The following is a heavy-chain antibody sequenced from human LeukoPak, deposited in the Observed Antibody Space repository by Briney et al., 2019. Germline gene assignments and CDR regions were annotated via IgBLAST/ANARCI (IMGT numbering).Heavy chain of an antibody. J-gene: IGHJ1*01. Sequence: GGSLRLSCAASGFTFSSYSINWVRQAPGKGLEWVSYISSSSSTLYYADSVKGRFTISRDDSKSTLYLQMNSLRAEDTAVYYCAKESGIRSYGAYFPHWAQGTLVTVSS. CDR3: AKESGIRSYGAYFPH. CDR2: ISSSSSTL. V-gene: IGHV3-48*04. D-gene: IGHD4-17*01. CDR1: GFTFSSYS.